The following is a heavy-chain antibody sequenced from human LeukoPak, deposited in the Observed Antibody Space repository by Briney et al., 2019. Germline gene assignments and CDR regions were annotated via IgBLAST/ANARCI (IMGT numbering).Heavy chain of an antibody. Sequence: SETLSLTCSVSGGSISTYYWSWIRQPPGKGLEWIGYIYYSGSTNYNPSLKSRVTISVDTSRNQLSLKLNSVTAADTAIYYCARDRWFDPWGQGTLVTVSS. CDR2: IYYSGST. J-gene: IGHJ5*02. CDR3: ARDRWFDP. V-gene: IGHV4-59*01. CDR1: GGSISTYY.